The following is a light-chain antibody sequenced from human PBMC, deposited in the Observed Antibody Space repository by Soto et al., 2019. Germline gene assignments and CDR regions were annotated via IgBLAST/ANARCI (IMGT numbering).Light chain of an antibody. CDR1: QSIDNY. CDR3: QQTYNPPPT. CDR2: GAS. J-gene: IGKJ1*01. Sequence: DIQMTQSPSSRSAAAGDRVTTTCRASQSIDNYLNWYQHRPGDSPKLLIFGASSLRRGVPSRFSGSGSGTEFTLTISGLQREDFATYYCQQTYNPPPTCGPGTKVDIK. V-gene: IGKV1-39*01.